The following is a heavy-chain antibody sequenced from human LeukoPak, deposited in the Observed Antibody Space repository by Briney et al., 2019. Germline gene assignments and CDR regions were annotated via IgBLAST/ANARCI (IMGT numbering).Heavy chain of an antibody. V-gene: IGHV1-18*01. CDR3: ARDKYYYDSSGITDY. D-gene: IGHD3-22*01. J-gene: IGHJ4*02. Sequence: GASVKVSCKASGYTFTSYGISWVRQAPGQGLEWMGWINPNSGGTNYAQKFQGRVTMTTDTSTSTAYMELRSLRSDDTAVYYCARDKYYYDSSGITDYWGQGTLVTVSS. CDR2: INPNSGGT. CDR1: GYTFTSYG.